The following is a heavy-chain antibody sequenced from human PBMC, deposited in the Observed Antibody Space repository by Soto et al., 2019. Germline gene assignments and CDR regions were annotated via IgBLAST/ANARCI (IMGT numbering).Heavy chain of an antibody. V-gene: IGHV3-9*01. CDR2: ISWNSGSI. Sequence: EVQLVESGGGLVQPGRSLRLSCAASGFTFDDYAMHWVRQAPGKGLEWVSGISWNSGSIGYADSVKGRFTISRDNAKNSLYLQMNSLRAEDTALYYCAKDLYYGDYGGGPDAFDIWGQGTMVTVSS. J-gene: IGHJ3*02. CDR1: GFTFDDYA. CDR3: AKDLYYGDYGGGPDAFDI. D-gene: IGHD4-17*01.